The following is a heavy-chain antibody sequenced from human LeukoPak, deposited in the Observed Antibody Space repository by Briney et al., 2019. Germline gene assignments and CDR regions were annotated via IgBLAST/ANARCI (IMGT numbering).Heavy chain of an antibody. Sequence: GGSLRLSCAASGFTFSDHHMDWVRQAPGKGLEWVARIRTKAERYTIEYAASVKGRFTISRDDSRNSLYLQMNGLKTEDTAVYYWARSPRGTSPCDHWGPGTLVTVSS. CDR1: GFTFSDHH. CDR2: IRTKAERYTI. CDR3: ARSPRGTSPCDH. D-gene: IGHD1-7*01. V-gene: IGHV3-72*01. J-gene: IGHJ4*02.